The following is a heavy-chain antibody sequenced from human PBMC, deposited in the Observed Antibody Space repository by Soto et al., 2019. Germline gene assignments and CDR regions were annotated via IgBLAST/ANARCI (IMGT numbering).Heavy chain of an antibody. V-gene: IGHV3-21*01. CDR2: IMGSSSFR. CDR1: GFMFSCYT. J-gene: IGHJ4*02. CDR3: ASVANSLILTGSSGY. D-gene: IGHD3-9*01. Sequence: IPSVAASGFMFSCYTMNWVLHSLGQGLEWVSSIMGSSSFRYYADSVKGRFTVCRNNTKKSPYLQINSLRADDTAVYCCASVANSLILTGSSGYWGQGTLVTVFS.